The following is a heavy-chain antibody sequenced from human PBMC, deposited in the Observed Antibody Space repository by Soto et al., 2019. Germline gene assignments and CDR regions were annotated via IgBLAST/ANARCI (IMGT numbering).Heavy chain of an antibody. Sequence: QVQLVDSGGGVVQPGRSLRLSCVASGFTFSYYAMHWVRQAPGKGLEWVAVISYDGSDNQYADSVKGRFTISRDNSKNTLYLQMNSLRPEDTAVYFCVRDRGHNSGYYELFAYWGQGTLVAVSS. V-gene: IGHV3-30-3*01. J-gene: IGHJ4*02. D-gene: IGHD3-22*01. CDR2: ISYDGSDN. CDR1: GFTFSYYA. CDR3: VRDRGHNSGYYELFAY.